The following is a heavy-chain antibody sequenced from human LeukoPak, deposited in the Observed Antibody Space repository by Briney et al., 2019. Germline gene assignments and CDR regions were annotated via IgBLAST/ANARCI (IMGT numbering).Heavy chain of an antibody. CDR2: IYYSGST. CDR3: GRAVQASLQPRFDP. D-gene: IGHD1-1*01. J-gene: IGHJ5*02. CDR1: GGPISSYY. Sequence: PSETLSLTCTVSGGPISSYYWSWIRQPPGKGLEWIGYIYYSGSTNYNPSLKSRVTISVDTSKNQFSLNLNSVTAADTAVYYCGRAVQASLQPRFDPWGQGTLVTVSS. V-gene: IGHV4-59*08.